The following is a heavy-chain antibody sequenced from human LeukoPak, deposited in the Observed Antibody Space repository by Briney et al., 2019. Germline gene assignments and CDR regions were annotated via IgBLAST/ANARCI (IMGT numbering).Heavy chain of an antibody. Sequence: SETLSLTCTVSGGSISSYYWGWIRQPPGREREWIGYINYRGRTNSNPSLKSRVTISVDTSKNQFSLKLSSVTAADTAVYYCARVNQARIYYYDSSGYYRGRYYYYYYMDVWGKGTTVTVSS. CDR2: INYRGRT. V-gene: IGHV4-59*01. J-gene: IGHJ6*03. D-gene: IGHD3-22*01. CDR1: GGSISSYY. CDR3: ARVNQARIYYYDSSGYYRGRYYYYYYMDV.